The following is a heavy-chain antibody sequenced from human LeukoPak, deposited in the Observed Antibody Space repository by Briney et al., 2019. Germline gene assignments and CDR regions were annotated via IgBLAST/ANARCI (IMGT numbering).Heavy chain of an antibody. J-gene: IGHJ5*02. CDR3: ARGKVFWSGYARGGPRWFDP. Sequence: SETLSLTCAVYGGSFSGYYWSWIRQPPGKGLEWIGEINHSGSTNYNPSLKSRVTISVDTSKNQFSLKLSSVTAADTAVYYCARGKVFWSGYARGGPRWFDPWGQGTLVTVSS. V-gene: IGHV4-34*01. D-gene: IGHD3-3*01. CDR2: INHSGST. CDR1: GGSFSGYY.